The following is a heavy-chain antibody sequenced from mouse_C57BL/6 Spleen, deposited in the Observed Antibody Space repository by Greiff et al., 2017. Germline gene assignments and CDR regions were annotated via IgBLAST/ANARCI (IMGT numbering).Heavy chain of an antibody. CDR3: ARSSDYYGSTAWFAY. CDR2: INPSTGGT. Sequence: EVKLVESGPELVQPGASVKISCKASGYSFTGYYMNWVKQSPEKSLEWIGEINPSTGGTTYNQKFKAKATLTVDKSSSTAYMQLKSLTSEDSAVYYCARSSDYYGSTAWFAYWGQGTLVTVSA. CDR1: GYSFTGYY. D-gene: IGHD1-1*01. V-gene: IGHV1-42*01. J-gene: IGHJ3*01.